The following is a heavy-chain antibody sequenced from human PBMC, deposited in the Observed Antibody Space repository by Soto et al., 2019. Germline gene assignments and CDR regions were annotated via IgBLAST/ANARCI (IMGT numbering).Heavy chain of an antibody. CDR1: GFDASVNF. J-gene: IGHJ6*02. CDR2: INNAYST. Sequence: GGSLRLSCAASGFDASVNFMTWVRQAPGKGLEWVSAINNAYSTFYADSVKGRFTISRDNSKNTVYLQMNSLRVEDTAMYYCVRENYYYGSDVWGQGPAVTVSS. CDR3: VRENYYYGSDV. V-gene: IGHV3-66*01.